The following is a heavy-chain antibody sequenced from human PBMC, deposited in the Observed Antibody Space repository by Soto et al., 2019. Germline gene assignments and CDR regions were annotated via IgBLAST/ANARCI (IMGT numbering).Heavy chain of an antibody. V-gene: IGHV4-59*01. Sequence: PSVPMSLTCPVSGASISRYYWSWIRQPPGKGLEWIGYIYYSGGTNYSPSLKSRVTISVDTSKNQFPLRLSSVTAADTAVYYCARDSGYGDPFDYWGQGTLVTVSS. D-gene: IGHD4-17*01. CDR3: ARDSGYGDPFDY. CDR2: IYYSGGT. J-gene: IGHJ4*02. CDR1: GASISRYY.